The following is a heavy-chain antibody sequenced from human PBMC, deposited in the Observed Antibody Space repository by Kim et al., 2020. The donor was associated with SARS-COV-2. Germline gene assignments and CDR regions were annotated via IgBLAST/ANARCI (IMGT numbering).Heavy chain of an antibody. CDR2: MNPNSGNT. V-gene: IGHV1-8*01. D-gene: IGHD3-3*01. J-gene: IGHJ5*02. CDR1: GYTFTSYD. Sequence: ASVKVSCKASGYTFTSYDINWVRQATGQGLEWMGWMNPNSGNTGYAQKFQGRVTMTRNTSISTAYMELSSLRSEDTAVYYCARGLHDFWSGYYYLVTKRGATNWFDPWGQGTLVTVSS. CDR3: ARGLHDFWSGYYYLVTKRGATNWFDP.